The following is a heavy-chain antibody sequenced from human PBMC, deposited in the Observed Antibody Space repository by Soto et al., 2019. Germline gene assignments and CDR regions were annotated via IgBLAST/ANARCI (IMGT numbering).Heavy chain of an antibody. CDR1: GYTFTSYG. V-gene: IGHV1-18*04. Sequence: ASVKVSCKASGYTFTSYGISWVRQAPGQGLEWMGWISAYNGNTNYAQKLQGRVTMTTDTSTSTAYMELRSLRSDDTAVYYCAREYYYDSSGSFDAFDIWGQGTMVTVSS. J-gene: IGHJ3*02. CDR3: AREYYYDSSGSFDAFDI. D-gene: IGHD3-22*01. CDR2: ISAYNGNT.